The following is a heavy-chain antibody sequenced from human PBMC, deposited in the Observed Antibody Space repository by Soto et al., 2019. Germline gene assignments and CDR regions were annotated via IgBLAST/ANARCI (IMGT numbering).Heavy chain of an antibody. V-gene: IGHV1-69*04. J-gene: IGHJ4*02. D-gene: IGHD5-12*01. Sequence: SVKVSCKASGGTFSSSPISWVRQAPGQGLERMGRIIPLLAIADYAQKFQGRVTITADRSTTTAYMEVSSLRLEDTAVYYCVRDSPIGSGYSRYDAIDYWGQGTLVTVSS. CDR3: VRDSPIGSGYSRYDAIDY. CDR1: GGTFSSSP. CDR2: IIPLLAIA.